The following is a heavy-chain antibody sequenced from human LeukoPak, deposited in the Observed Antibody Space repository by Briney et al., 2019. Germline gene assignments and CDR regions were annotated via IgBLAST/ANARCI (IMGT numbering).Heavy chain of an antibody. CDR2: ISSGGSII. J-gene: IGHJ4*02. V-gene: IGHV3-48*04. CDR1: GFTFSSYT. D-gene: IGHD5-18*01. Sequence: GGSLRLSCAASGFTFSSYTMSWVRQAPGKGLEWVSYISSGGSIIYYADSVKGRFTIARDNAKNSLYLQMNSLRAEDTAVYYCARAPGKYSYGYSDYWGQGTLVTVSS. CDR3: ARAPGKYSYGYSDY.